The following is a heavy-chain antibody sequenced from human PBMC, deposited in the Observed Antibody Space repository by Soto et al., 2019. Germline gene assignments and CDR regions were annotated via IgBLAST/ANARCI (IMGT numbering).Heavy chain of an antibody. CDR1: GYTXTCYG. Sequence: ASVKVSCKASGYTXTCYGFTWVRQAPGQGLEWVGWISAYNGNTKYAQNLQDRVTMTTDRSTTTAYMELRSLRSDDTAVYYCASWADSRDWPHGVDYWGQGTLVTVSS. J-gene: IGHJ4*02. D-gene: IGHD6-19*01. V-gene: IGHV1-18*01. CDR3: ASWADSRDWPHGVDY. CDR2: ISAYNGNT.